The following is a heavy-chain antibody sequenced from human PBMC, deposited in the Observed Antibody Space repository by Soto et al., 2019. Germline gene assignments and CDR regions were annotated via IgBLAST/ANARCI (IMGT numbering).Heavy chain of an antibody. CDR1: GGSITTGGRY. Sequence: QVRLQEWGPGLVKPSQTLSLKCSVSGGSITTGGRYWSWIRQLRGKGLEWIGDIYYSGNTYYNGSLNCRVAISEEAAKNHFSLQLSAVTAADTAVYYCAQALVFTGGDGFHVWGQGRLVTVSS. V-gene: IGHV4-31*02. CDR3: AQALVFTGGDGFHV. D-gene: IGHD1-1*01. J-gene: IGHJ3*01. CDR2: IYYSGNT.